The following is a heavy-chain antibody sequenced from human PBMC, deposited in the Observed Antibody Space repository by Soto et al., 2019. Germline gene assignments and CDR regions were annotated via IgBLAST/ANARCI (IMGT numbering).Heavy chain of an antibody. J-gene: IGHJ4*02. CDR2: INSDGSSI. Sequence: EVQLVESGGDLVQPGGFLRLSCATSGFTFSRYWMHWVRQVPGKGLVWVSRINSDGSSISYSDSVKGRFTISRDNAKNTVYLQKNGLRAEDTAVYYCARLPVDPITGLDYWGQGTLVTVSS. D-gene: IGHD3-16*01. V-gene: IGHV3-74*01. CDR1: GFTFSRYW. CDR3: ARLPVDPITGLDY.